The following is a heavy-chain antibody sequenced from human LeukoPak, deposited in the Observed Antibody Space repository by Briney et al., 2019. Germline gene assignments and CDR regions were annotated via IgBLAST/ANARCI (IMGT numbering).Heavy chain of an antibody. J-gene: IGHJ6*04. CDR3: AELGITMIGGV. CDR1: GFTFRSYE. CDR2: ISSSGSTI. V-gene: IGHV3-48*03. D-gene: IGHD3-10*02. Sequence: GGSLRLSCAASGFTFRSYEMNWVRQAPGKGLEWVSYISSSGSTIYYADSVKGRFTISRDNAKNLLYLQMNSLRAEDTAVYYCAELGITMIGGVWGKGTTVTISS.